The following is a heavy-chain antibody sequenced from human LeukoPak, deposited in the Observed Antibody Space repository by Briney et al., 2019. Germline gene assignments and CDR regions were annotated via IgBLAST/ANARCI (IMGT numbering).Heavy chain of an antibody. CDR1: GYTFTGYY. J-gene: IGHJ4*02. Sequence: ASVKVSCKASGYTFTGYYMHWVRQAPGQGLEWMGWINPNSGGTNYAQKFQGRVTMTRDMSISTAYMELSRLRSDDTAVYYCARGPPLYSGSWYQPYWGQGTLVTVSS. CDR3: ARGPPLYSGSWYQPY. CDR2: INPNSGGT. D-gene: IGHD6-13*01. V-gene: IGHV1-2*02.